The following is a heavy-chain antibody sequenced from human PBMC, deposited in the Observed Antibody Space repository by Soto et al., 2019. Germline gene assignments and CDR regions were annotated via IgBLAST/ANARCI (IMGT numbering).Heavy chain of an antibody. V-gene: IGHV2-5*02. CDR2: LYWGDDK. Sequence: SGPTLVNPTQTLTLTCTFSGFSLNTSAVGVGWIRQPPGKALEWLALLYWGDDKRYSPSLKTRLTLTKDTSKNQVVLTMTNMDPMDTATYYCAHVSSSDFWSGYLDFFYFDYSGLGTLVTVSS. CDR1: GFSLNTSAVG. D-gene: IGHD3-3*01. J-gene: IGHJ4*02. CDR3: AHVSSSDFWSGYLDFFYFDY.